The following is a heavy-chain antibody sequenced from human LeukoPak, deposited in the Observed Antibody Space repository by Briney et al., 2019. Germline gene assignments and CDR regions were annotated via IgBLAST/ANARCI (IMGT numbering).Heavy chain of an antibody. CDR3: AKDPGGIYGSALSSWFDP. J-gene: IGHJ5*02. CDR1: GFTFSSYA. D-gene: IGHD3-10*01. Sequence: GGSLRLSCAASGFTFSSYAMSWVRQAPGKGLEWVSAISGSGGSTYYADSVKGRLTISRDNSKNTLYLQMNSLRAEDTAVYYCAKDPGGIYGSALSSWFDPWGQGTLVTVSS. V-gene: IGHV3-23*01. CDR2: ISGSGGST.